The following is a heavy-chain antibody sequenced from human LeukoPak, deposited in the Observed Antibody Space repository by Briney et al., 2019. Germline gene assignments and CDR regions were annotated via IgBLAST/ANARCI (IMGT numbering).Heavy chain of an antibody. CDR1: GFTFSNYA. V-gene: IGHV3-23*01. D-gene: IGHD5-18*01. J-gene: IGHJ5*02. Sequence: GGSLRLSCAASGFTFSNYAMSWVRQAPGKGLEWVSAISGSGGSTYYADSVKGRFTISRDNSKNTLYLQMNSLRAEDTAVYYCAKSDTASPRLKDWFDPWGQGTLVTVSS. CDR2: ISGSGGST. CDR3: AKSDTASPRLKDWFDP.